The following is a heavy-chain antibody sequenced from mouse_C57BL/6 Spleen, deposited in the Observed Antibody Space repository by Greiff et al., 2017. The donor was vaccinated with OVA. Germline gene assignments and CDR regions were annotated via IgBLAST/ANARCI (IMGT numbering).Heavy chain of an antibody. V-gene: IGHV3-6*01. J-gene: IGHJ4*01. CDR2: ISYDGSN. CDR3: ARRGSNPPMDY. CDR1: GYSITSGYY. D-gene: IGHD2-5*01. Sequence: EVKLMESGPGLVKPSQSLSLTCSVTGYSITSGYYWNWIRQFPGNKLEWMGYISYDGSNNYNPSLKNRISITRDTSKNQFFLKLNSVTTEDTATYYCARRGSNPPMDYWGQGTSVTVSS.